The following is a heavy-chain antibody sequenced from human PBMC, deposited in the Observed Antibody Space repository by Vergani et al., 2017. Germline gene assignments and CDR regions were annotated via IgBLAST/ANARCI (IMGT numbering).Heavy chain of an antibody. CDR1: GFTITSYG. J-gene: IGHJ4*02. V-gene: IGHV1-38-4*01. D-gene: IGHD2-15*01. CDR2: INPGNGGP. CDR3: APYCSGGSCYLHYFDY. Sequence: QVQLVQSWAEVRKSGASVKVSCSFSGFTITSYGIHWVQQSPGQGLEWMGWINPGNGGPSYAKKFQGRFTMTRDMSTTTAYTDLSSLTSEDMAVYYYAPYCSGGSCYLHYFDYWGQGTLVTVSS.